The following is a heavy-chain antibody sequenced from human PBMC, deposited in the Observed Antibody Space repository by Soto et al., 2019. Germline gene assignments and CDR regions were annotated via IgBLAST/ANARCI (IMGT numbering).Heavy chain of an antibody. Sequence: SETLSLTCAVYGGSVSGYYWSWIRQPPGKGLEWIGEINHSGSTNYNPSLKSRVTISVDTSKNQFSLKLSSVTAADTAVYYCARDYYDSSGRPTIDYWGQGTLVTVSS. V-gene: IGHV4-34*01. CDR3: ARDYYDSSGRPTIDY. J-gene: IGHJ4*02. D-gene: IGHD3-22*01. CDR2: INHSGST. CDR1: GGSVSGYY.